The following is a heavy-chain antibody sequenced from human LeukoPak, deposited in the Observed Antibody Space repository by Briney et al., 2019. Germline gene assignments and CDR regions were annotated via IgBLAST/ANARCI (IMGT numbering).Heavy chain of an antibody. J-gene: IGHJ6*02. CDR3: ASPYSGSFGGSYYYGVDV. CDR2: IYYTGSR. Sequence: PSETLFLTCVVSGASISSSDWWSWVRQSPGKGLEWIGEIYYTGSRNYNPSLKSRVTISVDTSKNQFSLNLTSVTAADTAVYYCASPYSGSFGGSYYYGVDVWGQGTTVTVSS. CDR1: GASISSSDW. V-gene: IGHV4-4*02. D-gene: IGHD1-26*01.